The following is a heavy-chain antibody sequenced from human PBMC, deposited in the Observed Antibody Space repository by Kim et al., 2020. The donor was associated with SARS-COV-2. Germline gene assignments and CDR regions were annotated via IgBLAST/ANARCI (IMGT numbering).Heavy chain of an antibody. CDR1: GFTFSNYG. V-gene: IGHV3-30*18. D-gene: IGHD6-13*01. J-gene: IGHJ4*02. Sequence: GGSLRLSCAASGFTFSNYGMHWVRQAPGKGLEWVAVISYDGNNQNYADSVKGRFTISRDSPKNTVYLQMNSLITEDTAVYYCAKGLFYSSSWSLDYWGQG. CDR2: ISYDGNNQ. CDR3: AKGLFYSSSWSLDY.